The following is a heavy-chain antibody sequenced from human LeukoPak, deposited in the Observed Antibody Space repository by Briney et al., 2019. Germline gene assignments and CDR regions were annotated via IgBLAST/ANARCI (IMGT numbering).Heavy chain of an antibody. CDR2: ISAYNGNT. Sequence: ASVKVSCKASGYTFTSYGISWVRQAPGQGLEWMRWISAYNGNTNYAQKFQGRVTMTRDTSTNTVYMELSSLRSEDTAVYYCASPHGASYYYFDYWGQGTLVTVSS. V-gene: IGHV1-18*01. D-gene: IGHD4/OR15-4a*01. CDR1: GYTFTSYG. CDR3: ASPHGASYYYFDY. J-gene: IGHJ4*02.